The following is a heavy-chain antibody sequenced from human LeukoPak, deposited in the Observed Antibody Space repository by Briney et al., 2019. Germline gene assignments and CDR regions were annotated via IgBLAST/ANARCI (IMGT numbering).Heavy chain of an antibody. D-gene: IGHD3-10*01. CDR3: ASSGQFLLWFGLPDY. V-gene: IGHV3-30-3*01. J-gene: IGHJ4*02. CDR1: GFTFSSYA. CDR2: ISYDGSNK. Sequence: GGSLRLSCAASGFTFSSYAMHWVRQAPGKGLEWVAVISYDGSNKYYADSVKGRFTISRDNSKNTLFLQMNSLRAEDTAVYYCASSGQFLLWFGLPDYWGQGTLVTVSS.